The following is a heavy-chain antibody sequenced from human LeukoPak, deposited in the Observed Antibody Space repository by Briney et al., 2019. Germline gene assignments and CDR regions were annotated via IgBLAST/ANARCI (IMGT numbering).Heavy chain of an antibody. J-gene: IGHJ5*02. CDR2: IYYSGST. D-gene: IGHD5-12*01. V-gene: IGHV4-39*01. CDR3: ARRDIVAGFDP. Sequence: SETLSLTCTVSGGSISSSSYYWGWIRQPPGKGLEWIGCIYYSGSTYYNPSLKSRVTISVDTSKNQFSLKLSSVTAADTAVYYCARRDIVAGFDPWGQGTLITVSS. CDR1: GGSISSSSYY.